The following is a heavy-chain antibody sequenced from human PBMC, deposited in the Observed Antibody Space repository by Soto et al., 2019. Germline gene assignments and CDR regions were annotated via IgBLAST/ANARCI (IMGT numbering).Heavy chain of an antibody. CDR2: VSTNDDRT. V-gene: IGHV1-18*01. Sequence: QVQLVQSGPEVKMPGASVKVSCKTSGYTFTAYGLAWLRQAPGQSPEWMGWVSTNDDRTNYAQKFQGRVTMTTDRSTTTTYMELRSLRADDTAVYYCTRELNTESSAYYSFAYWGQGTLVTVSS. CDR3: TRELNTESSAYYSFAY. J-gene: IGHJ4*02. D-gene: IGHD3-22*01. CDR1: GYTFTAYG.